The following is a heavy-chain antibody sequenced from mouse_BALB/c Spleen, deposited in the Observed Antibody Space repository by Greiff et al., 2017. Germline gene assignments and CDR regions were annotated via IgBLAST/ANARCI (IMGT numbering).Heavy chain of an antibody. D-gene: IGHD2-1*01. CDR1: GYSITSDYA. Sequence: VQLQQSGPGLVKPSQSLSLTCTVTGYSITSDYAWNWIRQFPGNKLEWMGYISYSGSTSYNPSLKSRISITRDTSKNQFFLQLNSVTTEDTATYYCARRHGKGAWFAYWGQGTLVTVSA. CDR2: ISYSGST. J-gene: IGHJ3*01. CDR3: ARRHGKGAWFAY. V-gene: IGHV3-2*02.